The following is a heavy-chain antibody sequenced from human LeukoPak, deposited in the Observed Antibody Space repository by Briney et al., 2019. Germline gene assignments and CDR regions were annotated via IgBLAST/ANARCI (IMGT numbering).Heavy chain of an antibody. CDR2: IYYRGST. D-gene: IGHD5-18*01. CDR1: GGSISSSGYY. J-gene: IGHJ4*02. V-gene: IGHV4-39*01. Sequence: SETLSLTCTVSGGSISSSGYYWGWIRQPPGKGLEWIGSIYYRGSTYYNPSLKSRVTISVDTSKNQFSLKLSSVTAADTAVYYCARQDTTMVSFDSWGQGTLVTVSS. CDR3: ARQDTTMVSFDS.